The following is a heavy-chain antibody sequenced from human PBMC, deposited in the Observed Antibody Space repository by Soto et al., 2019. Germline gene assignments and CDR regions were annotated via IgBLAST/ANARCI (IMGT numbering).Heavy chain of an antibody. CDR3: AKVIRSGYYNAFDI. D-gene: IGHD3-22*01. J-gene: IGHJ3*02. CDR1: GFTFSSYA. V-gene: IGHV3-23*01. Sequence: EVQLLESGGGLVQPGGSLRLSCAASGFTFSSYAMSWVRQAPAKGLEWVSSISGSGGSTYYGDSVKGRFSISRDNLKNTLHLQMNSLRAEDTAVYYCAKVIRSGYYNAFDIWGQGTMVTVSS. CDR2: ISGSGGST.